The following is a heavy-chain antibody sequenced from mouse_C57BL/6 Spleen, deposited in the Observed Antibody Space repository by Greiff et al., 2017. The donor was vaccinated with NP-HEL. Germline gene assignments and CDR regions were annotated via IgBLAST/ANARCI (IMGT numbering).Heavy chain of an antibody. Sequence: QVQLQQPGAELVKPGASVKLSCKASGYTFTSYWMHWVKQRPGQGLEWIGMIHPNSGSTNYNEKFKSKATLTVDKSSSTAYMQLSSLTSEDSAVYYCARGGGITTVVATNDGWGQGTTLTVSS. V-gene: IGHV1-64*01. CDR1: GYTFTSYW. CDR2: IHPNSGST. D-gene: IGHD1-1*01. J-gene: IGHJ2*01. CDR3: ARGGGITTVVATNDG.